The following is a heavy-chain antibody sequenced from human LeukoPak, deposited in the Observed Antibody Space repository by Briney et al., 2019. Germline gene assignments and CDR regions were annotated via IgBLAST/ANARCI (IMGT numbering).Heavy chain of an antibody. V-gene: IGHV4-59*01. CDR3: AREIPAAGHFDY. D-gene: IGHD6-13*01. Sequence: SETLSLTCAVSGGSISGYYWMWVRQPPGKGLEWIGYVHYTGDTRYNPSLKSRVTISVDTSQNQFSLKLSAVTAADTAVYYCAREIPAAGHFDYWGQGFLVTVSS. CDR1: GGSISGYY. J-gene: IGHJ4*02. CDR2: VHYTGDT.